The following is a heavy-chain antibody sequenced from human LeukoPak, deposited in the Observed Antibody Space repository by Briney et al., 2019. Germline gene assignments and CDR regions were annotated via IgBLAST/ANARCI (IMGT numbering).Heavy chain of an antibody. D-gene: IGHD4-23*01. Sequence: GRSLRLSCAASGFTFSSYGMHWVRQAPGKGLEWVAFIRYDGSNKYYADSVKGRFTISRDNSKNTLYLQMNSLRAEDTAVYYCAKVLGGNTQNWFDPWGQGTLVTVSS. CDR2: IRYDGSNK. CDR1: GFTFSSYG. V-gene: IGHV3-30*02. J-gene: IGHJ5*02. CDR3: AKVLGGNTQNWFDP.